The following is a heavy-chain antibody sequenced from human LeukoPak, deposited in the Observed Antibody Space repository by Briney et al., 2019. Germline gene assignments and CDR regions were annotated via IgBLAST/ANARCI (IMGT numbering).Heavy chain of an antibody. J-gene: IGHJ3*02. D-gene: IGHD2-15*01. CDR3: ARDLTWHSGGSCYSDCVAFDI. CDR1: GYTFTGYY. CDR2: INPNSGGT. Sequence: ASVKVSCKASGYTFTGYYMHWVRQAPGQGLEWMGWINPNSGGTNYAQKFQGRVTMTRDTSISTAYMELRSLRSDDTAVYYCARDLTWHSGGSCYSDCVAFDIWGQGTMVTVSS. V-gene: IGHV1-2*02.